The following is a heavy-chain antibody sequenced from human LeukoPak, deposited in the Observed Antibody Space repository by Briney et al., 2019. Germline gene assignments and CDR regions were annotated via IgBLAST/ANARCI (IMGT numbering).Heavy chain of an antibody. J-gene: IGHJ4*02. Sequence: PSETLSLTCTVSGGSISSSSYYWGWIRQPPGKGLEWIGSIYYSGSTYYNPSLKSRVTISVDTYKNQFSLKLSSVTAADTAVYYCARHGYSYMIVMVNFDYWGQGTQVTVSS. D-gene: IGHD2-15*01. CDR1: GGSISSSSYY. CDR2: IYYSGST. CDR3: ARHGYSYMIVMVNFDY. V-gene: IGHV4-39*01.